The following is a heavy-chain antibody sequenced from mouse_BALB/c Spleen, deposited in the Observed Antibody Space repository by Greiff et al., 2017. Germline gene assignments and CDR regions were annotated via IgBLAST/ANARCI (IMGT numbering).Heavy chain of an antibody. CDR3: ARLGLRRGYAMDY. V-gene: IGHV1-34*01. J-gene: IGHJ4*01. D-gene: IGHD2-2*01. CDR2: IYPYNGGT. Sequence: VQLKQSGAELVRPGASVTLSCKASGYTFTDYNMHWVKQSHGKSLEWIGYIYPYNGGTGYNQKFKSKATLTVDNSSSTAYMELRSLTSEDSAVYSCARLGLRRGYAMDYWGQGTSVTVSS. CDR1: GYTFTDYN.